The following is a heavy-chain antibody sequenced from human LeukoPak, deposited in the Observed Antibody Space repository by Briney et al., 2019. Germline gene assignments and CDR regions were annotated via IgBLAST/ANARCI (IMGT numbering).Heavy chain of an antibody. CDR3: ARDDLTSRELLM. Sequence: GASVKVSCKASGYAFTGYYMHWVRQAPGQGLEWMGWINPNSGGTNYAQKFQGRVTMTRDTSISTAYMELSRLRSDDTAVYYCARDDLTSRELLMWGQGTLVTVSS. V-gene: IGHV1-2*02. CDR1: GYAFTGYY. J-gene: IGHJ4*02. CDR2: INPNSGGT. D-gene: IGHD1-7*01.